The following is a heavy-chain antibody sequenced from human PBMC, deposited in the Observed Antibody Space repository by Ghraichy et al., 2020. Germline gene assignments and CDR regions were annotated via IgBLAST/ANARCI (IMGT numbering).Heavy chain of an antibody. V-gene: IGHV4-59*12. CDR1: AGSIRHYY. Sequence: SETLSLTCTVSAGSIRHYYWSWIRQPPGKGLEWIGYIYHSGTTNFQPSLKGRVAISIDTSKSQFSLTVESLTAADTAVYYCGGGTDYGGNFESCGQGTLVTVSS. J-gene: IGHJ4*02. D-gene: IGHD4-23*01. CDR2: IYHSGTT. CDR3: GGGTDYGGNFES.